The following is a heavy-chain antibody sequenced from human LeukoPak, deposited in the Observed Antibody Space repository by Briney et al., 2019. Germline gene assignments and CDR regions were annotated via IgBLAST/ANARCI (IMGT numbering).Heavy chain of an antibody. CDR3: AKVGASGSLFDY. CDR2: ISYDGSNK. CDR1: GFTFSSYG. D-gene: IGHD1-26*01. Sequence: PGRSLRLSCAASGFTFSSYGMHWVRQAPGKGLEWVAVISYDGSNKYYADSVKGRFTISRDNSKNTLYLQMNSLRAEDTAVYYCAKVGASGSLFDYWGQGTLATVSS. V-gene: IGHV3-30*18. J-gene: IGHJ4*02.